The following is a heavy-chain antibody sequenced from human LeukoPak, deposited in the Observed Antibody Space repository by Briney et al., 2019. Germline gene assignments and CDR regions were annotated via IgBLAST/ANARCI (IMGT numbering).Heavy chain of an antibody. CDR1: GYTFTSYD. CDR2: MNPTSGHT. D-gene: IGHD3-10*01. V-gene: IGHV1-8*01. CDR3: ARSPVGVRKKHDF. J-gene: IGHJ4*02. Sequence: GASVKVSCKASGYTFTSYDINWVRQATGQGLEWTGWMNPTSGHTGYAQNFQGRVTMTRDTSISTAYMELNSLTSEDTAVYYCARSPVGVRKKHDFWGQGTLVIVSS.